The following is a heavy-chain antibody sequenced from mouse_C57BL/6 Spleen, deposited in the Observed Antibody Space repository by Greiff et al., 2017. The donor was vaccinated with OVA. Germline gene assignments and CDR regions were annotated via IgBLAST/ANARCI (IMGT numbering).Heavy chain of an antibody. Sequence: EVQLVESGGGLVKPGGSLKLSCAASGFTFSDYGMHWVRQAPEKGLEWVAYISSGSSTIYYADTVKGRFTISRDNAKNTLFLQMTSLRSEDTAMYYCARPGGLGAMDYWGQGTSVTVSS. V-gene: IGHV5-17*01. J-gene: IGHJ4*01. CDR3: ARPGGLGAMDY. CDR1: GFTFSDYG. D-gene: IGHD4-1*01. CDR2: ISSGSSTI.